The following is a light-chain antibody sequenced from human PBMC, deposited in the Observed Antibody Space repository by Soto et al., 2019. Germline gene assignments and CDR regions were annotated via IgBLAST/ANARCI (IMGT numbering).Light chain of an antibody. V-gene: IGLV1-40*01. J-gene: IGLJ1*01. CDR2: GNS. CDR1: SSNIGADYD. CDR3: QSYDSSLNGIYV. Sequence: QLVLTQPPSVSGAPGQTVTISCTGSSSNIGADYDVHWYQQFPGTAPKLLITGNSYRSSGVPDRFSGSKSGTSVSLVITGLQAEDEADYYCQSYDSSLNGIYVFGSGTKLTVL.